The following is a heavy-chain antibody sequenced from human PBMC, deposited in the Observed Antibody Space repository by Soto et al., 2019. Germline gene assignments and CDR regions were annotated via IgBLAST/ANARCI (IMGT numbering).Heavy chain of an antibody. CDR2: MNPNSGNT. D-gene: IGHD1-26*01. V-gene: IGHV1-8*01. J-gene: IGHJ2*01. Sequence: QVQLVQSGAEVKKPGASVKVSCKASGYTFTSYDINWVRQATGQRLEWMGWMNPNSGNTGYAQKFQGRVTMTRNTALSTAYRELSSLRSDDTAVYYCARERVGLWYFDLGGRGTLVTVSS. CDR1: GYTFTSYD. CDR3: ARERVGLWYFDL.